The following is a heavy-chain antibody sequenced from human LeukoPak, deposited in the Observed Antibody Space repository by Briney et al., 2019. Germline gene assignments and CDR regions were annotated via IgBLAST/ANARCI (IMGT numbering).Heavy chain of an antibody. Sequence: PSETLSLTPAVYGGSFSGYYWSWIRQPPGKGLEWIWEINHSGSTNYNPSLKSRVTISVDTSKNQFSLKLSSVTAADTAVYYCARGRGRGYSCGYQDYWGQGTLVTVSS. CDR2: INHSGST. CDR3: ARGRGRGYSCGYQDY. CDR1: GGSFSGYY. V-gene: IGHV4-34*01. D-gene: IGHD5-18*01. J-gene: IGHJ4*02.